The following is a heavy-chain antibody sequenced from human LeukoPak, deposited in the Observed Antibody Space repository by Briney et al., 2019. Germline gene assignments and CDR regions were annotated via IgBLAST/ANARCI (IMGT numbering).Heavy chain of an antibody. V-gene: IGHV3-30*02. CDR3: ATLVVFDY. CDR2: IRYDGSNK. D-gene: IGHD3-22*01. Sequence: PGGSLRLSCAASGLAFSSYGMHWVRQAPGKGLEWVAFIRYDGSNKYYADSVKGRFTISRDNSKNTLYLQMNSLRAEDTAVYYCATLVVFDYWGQGTLVTVSS. J-gene: IGHJ4*02. CDR1: GLAFSSYG.